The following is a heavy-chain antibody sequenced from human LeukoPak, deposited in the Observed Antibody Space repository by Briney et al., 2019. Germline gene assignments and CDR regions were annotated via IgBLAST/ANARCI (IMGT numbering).Heavy chain of an antibody. Sequence: PGGSLRLSCAASGFTINNYGMTWVRQVPGKGLGWVSVISGGVGITNYADSVKGRFTISRDTSENTLYLQMNSLRADDTGVYYCAKGVGGNPRYYFDYWGQGTVVTVSS. V-gene: IGHV3-23*01. CDR2: ISGGVGIT. D-gene: IGHD4-23*01. CDR3: AKGVGGNPRYYFDY. J-gene: IGHJ4*02. CDR1: GFTINNYG.